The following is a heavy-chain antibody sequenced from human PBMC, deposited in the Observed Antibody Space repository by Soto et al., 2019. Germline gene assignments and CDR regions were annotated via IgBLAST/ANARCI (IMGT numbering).Heavy chain of an antibody. CDR3: AILKDRAAAGSDSRMDV. J-gene: IGHJ6*02. Sequence: SETLSLTCTVSGGSISSSSYYWGWIRQPPGKGLEWIGSIYYSGSTYYNPSLKSRVTISVDTSKNQFSLKLSSVTAADTAVYYCAILKDRAAAGSDSRMDVWGQGTTVTVSS. D-gene: IGHD6-13*01. CDR2: IYYSGST. V-gene: IGHV4-39*01. CDR1: GGSISSSSYY.